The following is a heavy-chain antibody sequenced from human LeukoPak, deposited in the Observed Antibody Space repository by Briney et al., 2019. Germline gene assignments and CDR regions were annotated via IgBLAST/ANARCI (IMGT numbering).Heavy chain of an antibody. V-gene: IGHV3-66*01. CDR3: ASDSYSPEYFQH. Sequence: GGSLRLSCAASGFSVSNNYMSWARQAPGKGLEGVSVIYSGGSTFYADSVKGRFTISRDNSKNTLYLQMNSLRAEETAVYYCASDSYSPEYFQHWGQGTLVTVSS. CDR2: IYSGGST. CDR1: GFSVSNNY. D-gene: IGHD2-15*01. J-gene: IGHJ1*01.